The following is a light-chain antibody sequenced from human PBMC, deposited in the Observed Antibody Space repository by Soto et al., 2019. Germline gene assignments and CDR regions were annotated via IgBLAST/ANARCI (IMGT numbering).Light chain of an antibody. Sequence: QSVLTQPPSVSGAPGQRVTISCTGSSSNIGAGYDVHWYQQLPGTAPKLLIYGNSNRPSGVPDRFSGSKSGTSASLAITGLRAEDEADYCCQSYDSSLSGSRVFGGGTKLTVL. V-gene: IGLV1-40*01. CDR3: QSYDSSLSGSRV. CDR2: GNS. CDR1: SSNIGAGYD. J-gene: IGLJ2*01.